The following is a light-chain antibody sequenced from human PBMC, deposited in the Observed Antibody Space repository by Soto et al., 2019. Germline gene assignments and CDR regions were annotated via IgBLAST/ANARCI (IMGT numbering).Light chain of an antibody. V-gene: IGKV1-5*03. CDR3: QQYNSYPWT. CDR1: QNIDRW. CDR2: GES. J-gene: IGKJ1*01. Sequence: DIQMTQSPSTLSASVGDRVTITCRASQNIDRWLAWYQQKPGKAPNLLIYGESNLESGVPSRVSGSGSGTEFTLTISSLRPDDFATDYCQQYNSYPWTFGQGTKVEIK.